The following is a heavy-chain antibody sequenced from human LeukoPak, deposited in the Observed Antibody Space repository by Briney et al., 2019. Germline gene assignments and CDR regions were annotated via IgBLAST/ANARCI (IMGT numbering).Heavy chain of an antibody. CDR2: MNPNSGNT. CDR1: GGTFSSYA. D-gene: IGHD4-23*01. CDR3: ARGMYGGSSGTFDY. V-gene: IGHV1-8*02. J-gene: IGHJ4*02. Sequence: ASVKVSCKASGGTFSSYAISWVRQAPGQGLEWMGWMNPNSGNTGYAQKFQGRVTMTRNTSISTAYMELSSLRSEDTAVYYCARGMYGGSSGTFDYWGQGTLVTVSS.